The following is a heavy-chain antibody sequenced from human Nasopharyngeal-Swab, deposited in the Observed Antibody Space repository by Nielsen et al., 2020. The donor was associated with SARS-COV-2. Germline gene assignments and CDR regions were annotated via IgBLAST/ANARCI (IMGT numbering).Heavy chain of an antibody. V-gene: IGHV3-74*01. D-gene: IGHD3-3*01. Sequence: GGSLRLSCAASGFTFSSYWMHWVRKAPGKGLVWVPRINSDGSSTSYADSVKGRFTISRDNAKNTLYLQMNSLRAEDTAVYYCARETYYDFWSGYYTPYYYGMDVWGQGTTVTVSS. CDR1: GFTFSSYW. J-gene: IGHJ6*02. CDR2: INSDGSST. CDR3: ARETYYDFWSGYYTPYYYGMDV.